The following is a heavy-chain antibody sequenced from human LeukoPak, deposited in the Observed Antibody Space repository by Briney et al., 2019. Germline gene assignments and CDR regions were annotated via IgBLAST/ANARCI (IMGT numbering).Heavy chain of an antibody. V-gene: IGHV1-8*01. D-gene: IGHD6-19*01. CDR2: MNPNSGNT. CDR1: GYTFTSYD. CDR3: ARGSPLSSGWSYYYYYYYMDV. Sequence: ASVKVSCKASGYTFTSYDINWVRQATGQGLEWMGWMNPNSGNTGYAQKFQGRVTMTRNTSISTAYMELSSLRSGDTAVYYCARGSPLSSGWSYYYYYYYMDVWGKGTTVTVSS. J-gene: IGHJ6*03.